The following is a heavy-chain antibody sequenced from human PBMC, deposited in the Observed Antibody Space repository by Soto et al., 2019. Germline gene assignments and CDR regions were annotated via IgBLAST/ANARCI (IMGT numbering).Heavy chain of an antibody. Sequence: VSGGSISNNRWWTWVRQAPGKGLEWIGEIHDRGSTNYNLSLKSRATVSIDRSKNQFSLEMRAVTAADTAVYYCAGQWAAGYGAFDPWGQGTLVTVSS. CDR1: GGSISNNRW. J-gene: IGHJ5*02. D-gene: IGHD3-9*01. CDR2: IHDRGST. V-gene: IGHV4-4*02. CDR3: AGQWAAGYGAFDP.